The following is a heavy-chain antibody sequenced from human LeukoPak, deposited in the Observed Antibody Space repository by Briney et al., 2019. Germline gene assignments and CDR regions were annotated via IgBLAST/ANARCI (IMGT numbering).Heavy chain of an antibody. Sequence: PSETLSLTCAVSGYSISSGYYWGWIRQPPGKGLEWIGSIYHSGSTYYNPSLKSRVTISVDTSKNQFSLKLSSVTAADTAVYYCARDFSPDYYDSSGYFDYWGQGTLVTVSS. V-gene: IGHV4-38-2*02. J-gene: IGHJ4*02. CDR2: IYHSGST. D-gene: IGHD3-22*01. CDR1: GYSISSGYY. CDR3: ARDFSPDYYDSSGYFDY.